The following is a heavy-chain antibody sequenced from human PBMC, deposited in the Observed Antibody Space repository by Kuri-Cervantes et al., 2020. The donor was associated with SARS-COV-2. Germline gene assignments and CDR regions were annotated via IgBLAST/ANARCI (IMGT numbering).Heavy chain of an antibody. CDR3: ARLLNTGHDAFDI. CDR2: IYYSGST. Sequence: SETLSLTCAVYGGSFSGYYWSWIRQPPRKGLEWIGYIYYSGSTNYNPSLKSRVTISVDTSKNQFSLKLSSVTAADTAVYYCARLLNTGHDAFDIWGQGTMVT. CDR1: GGSFSGYY. V-gene: IGHV4-59*08. D-gene: IGHD1-14*01. J-gene: IGHJ3*02.